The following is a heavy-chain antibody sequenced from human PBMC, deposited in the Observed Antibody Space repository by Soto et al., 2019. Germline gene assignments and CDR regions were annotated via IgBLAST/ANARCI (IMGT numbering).Heavy chain of an antibody. Sequence: QVQLQESGPGLVKPSQTLSLTCTVSGGSISSGGYYWSWIRQHPGKGLEWIGYIYYRVSTSYTLSLTSSVTISVDTSKNHFSLKLSSVTAADTAVYYCAREPRKYCSSTSCYDGSMDVWGKGTTVTVSS. CDR3: AREPRKYCSSTSCYDGSMDV. V-gene: IGHV4-31*03. D-gene: IGHD2-2*01. J-gene: IGHJ6*03. CDR1: GGSISSGGYY. CDR2: IYYRVST.